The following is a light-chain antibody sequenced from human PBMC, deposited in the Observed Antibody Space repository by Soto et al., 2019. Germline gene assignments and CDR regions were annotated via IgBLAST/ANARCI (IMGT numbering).Light chain of an antibody. V-gene: IGKV3-15*01. CDR1: QSVSSY. CDR3: QQYNNWPLT. Sequence: EIVMTQPPATLSVCPGERATLSCRASQSVSSYLAWYQQKPGQAPRLLIYGASTRATGIPARFSGSGSGTEFTLTISSLQSEDFAVYYCQQYNNWPLTFGPGTKVDIK. CDR2: GAS. J-gene: IGKJ3*01.